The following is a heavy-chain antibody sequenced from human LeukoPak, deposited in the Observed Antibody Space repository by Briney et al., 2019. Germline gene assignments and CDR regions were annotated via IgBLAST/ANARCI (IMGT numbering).Heavy chain of an antibody. Sequence: GGALRLSCAASGFPFSSYGMHWVRQAPGKGLEWVAFIRYDGSNKYYADSVKGRFTISRDNSKNTLYLQMNSLRAEDTAVYYCAKTGYSSCWSHFDYWGQGTLVTVSS. CDR1: GFPFSSYG. CDR2: IRYDGSNK. CDR3: AKTGYSSCWSHFDY. D-gene: IGHD6-13*01. V-gene: IGHV3-30*02. J-gene: IGHJ4*02.